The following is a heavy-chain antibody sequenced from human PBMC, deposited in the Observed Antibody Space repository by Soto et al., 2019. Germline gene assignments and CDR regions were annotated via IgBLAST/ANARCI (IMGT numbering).Heavy chain of an antibody. J-gene: IGHJ5*02. V-gene: IGHV1-18*01. CDR1: GYIFINYG. CDR2: ISGYNGNT. D-gene: IGHD2-2*01. CDR3: ARDDVPAANWLDR. Sequence: ASVKVSCKASGYIFINYGITWVRQAPGQGLEWMGWISGYNGNTKYADKLQGRGTMTTDTSTTTAYMELRSLRSDDTAVYYCARDDVPAANWLDRWGQGTLVTVSS.